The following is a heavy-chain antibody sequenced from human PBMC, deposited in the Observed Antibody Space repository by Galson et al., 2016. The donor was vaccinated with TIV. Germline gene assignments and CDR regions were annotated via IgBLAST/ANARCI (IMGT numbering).Heavy chain of an antibody. D-gene: IGHD3-3*02. CDR2: ITESGTTT. V-gene: IGHV3-23*01. J-gene: IGHJ6*03. CDR3: AKNPHSIPLYDMDV. CDR1: GFKFSNYA. Sequence: SLRLSCAASGFKFSNYAMNWVRQGPGKGLEWVSSITESGTTTHYAESLKGRFTISRDNSKNTLYLQISGLRAEDSAIYFCAKNPHSIPLYDMDVWGHGTTVTVSS.